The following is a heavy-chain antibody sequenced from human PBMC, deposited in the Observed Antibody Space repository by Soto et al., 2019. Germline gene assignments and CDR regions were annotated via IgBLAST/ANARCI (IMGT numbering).Heavy chain of an antibody. CDR2: ISWNSGSI. D-gene: IGHD5-12*01. J-gene: IGHJ3*02. CDR1: GFTFDDYA. V-gene: IGHV3-9*01. CDR3: AKDMGDGYNWDAFDI. Sequence: EVQLVESGGGLVQPGRSLRLSCAASGFTFDDYAMHWVRQAPGKGLEWVSGISWNSGSIGYADSVKGRFTISRDNAKNSLYLQMNSLRAEDTALYYCAKDMGDGYNWDAFDIWGQGTTVTVSS.